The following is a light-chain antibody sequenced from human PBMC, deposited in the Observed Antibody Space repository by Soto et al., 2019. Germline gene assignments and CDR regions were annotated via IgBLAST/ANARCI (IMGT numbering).Light chain of an antibody. J-gene: IGKJ5*01. V-gene: IGKV3D-20*02. Sequence: IVLTQSPGILSLSPGERATLACRASQSISSDHLAWYQQRPGQSPRLLIYGASSRTTGVPDRFSGSGSGTDFTLTISRLEPEDFAVYYCQQRSDSITFGQGTRLEIK. CDR3: QQRSDSIT. CDR2: GAS. CDR1: QSISSDH.